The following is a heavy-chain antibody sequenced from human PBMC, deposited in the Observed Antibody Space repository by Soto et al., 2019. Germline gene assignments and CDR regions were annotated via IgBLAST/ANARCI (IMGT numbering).Heavy chain of an antibody. Sequence: PSETLSLTCTVSGASVGSGSFYWGWIRQPPGKGLEWIGYVFFSGSTNYNPSLKSRVTISIDTSKNQFSLKLISVTAADTAVYYCARVSTYYFDSSGSYTSDYWGQGTLVTVSS. D-gene: IGHD3-22*01. CDR1: GASVGSGSFY. CDR2: VFFSGST. V-gene: IGHV4-61*01. CDR3: ARVSTYYFDSSGSYTSDY. J-gene: IGHJ4*02.